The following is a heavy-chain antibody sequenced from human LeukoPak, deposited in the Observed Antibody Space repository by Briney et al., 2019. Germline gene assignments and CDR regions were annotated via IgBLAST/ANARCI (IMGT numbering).Heavy chain of an antibody. V-gene: IGHV3-20*04. CDR3: ARDRSNYVY. Sequence: GGSLRLYCAASGFTFDDYGMTWVRQAPGKGLEWVSGINWNGGSTGYGDSMKGRFTISRDNTKNSLYLQLNSLRVEDTALYYCARDRSNYVYWGQGTLVTVSS. CDR1: GFTFDDYG. CDR2: INWNGGST. J-gene: IGHJ4*02. D-gene: IGHD4-4*01.